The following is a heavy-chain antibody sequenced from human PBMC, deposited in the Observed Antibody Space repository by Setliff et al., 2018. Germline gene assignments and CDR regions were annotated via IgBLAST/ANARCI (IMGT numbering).Heavy chain of an antibody. D-gene: IGHD3-22*01. CDR1: GGSISSGDYY. V-gene: IGHV4-30-4*08. Sequence: PSETLSLTCTVSGGSISSGDYYWSWIRQPPGKGLEWIGYIYSSGSTYYNPSLKSRVSISVDTSKNQFSLKLSSVTAADTAVYYCARESRYYYDNLGTLDYWGQRTLVTVSS. CDR3: ARESRYYYDNLGTLDY. J-gene: IGHJ4*02. CDR2: IYSSGST.